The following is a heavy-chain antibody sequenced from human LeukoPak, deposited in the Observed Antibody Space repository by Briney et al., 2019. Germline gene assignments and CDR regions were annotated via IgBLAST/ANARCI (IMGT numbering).Heavy chain of an antibody. J-gene: IGHJ4*02. D-gene: IGHD1-14*01. Sequence: GGSLRLSCAASGFTVITNDMTWVRQAPGKRVEWVSVLYSDGNTKYADSVQGRFTISRDNSTNTLYLEMNSLSPDDTAVYYCARGVEPLAANTLAYWGQGTLVTVSS. CDR1: GFTVITND. CDR3: ARGVEPLAANTLAY. V-gene: IGHV3-53*01. CDR2: LYSDGNT.